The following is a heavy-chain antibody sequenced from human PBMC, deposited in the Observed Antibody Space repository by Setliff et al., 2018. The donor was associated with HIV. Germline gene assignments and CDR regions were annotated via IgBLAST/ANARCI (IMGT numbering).Heavy chain of an antibody. Sequence: GGSLRLSCAVSGFSFSNYNMNWVRQAPGKGLEWISSISRDSRYVYYADSVKGRFTISRDNAKNSLYLQMNSLRAEDTAVYYCAGDPRNLDFWGQGTLVTVSS. CDR1: GFSFSNYN. V-gene: IGHV3-21*04. CDR2: ISRDSRYV. CDR3: AGDPRNLDF. J-gene: IGHJ4*02.